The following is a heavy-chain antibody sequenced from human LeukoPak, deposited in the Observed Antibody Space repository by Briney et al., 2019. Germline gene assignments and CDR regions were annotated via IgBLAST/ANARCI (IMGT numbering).Heavy chain of an antibody. D-gene: IGHD5-24*01. CDR2: IYYSGST. Sequence: PSETLSLTCTVSGGSISSHYWSWIRQPPGKGLEWIGYIYYSGSTNYNPSLKSRATISVDTSKNQFSLKLSSVTAADTAVYYCARLRDGYNFRGSFDYWGQGTLVTVSS. CDR1: GGSISSHY. V-gene: IGHV4-59*11. J-gene: IGHJ4*02. CDR3: ARLRDGYNFRGSFDY.